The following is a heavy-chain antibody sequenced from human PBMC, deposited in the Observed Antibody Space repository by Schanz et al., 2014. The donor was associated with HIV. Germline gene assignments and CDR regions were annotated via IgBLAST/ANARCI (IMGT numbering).Heavy chain of an antibody. CDR3: ARDREYYYGSGSRDYYYYGMDV. V-gene: IGHV3-21*02. CDR2: ISDRSDYL. Sequence: EVQLLEFGGGSVRPGESLRLSCLASGFTFMRHTMNWVRQAPGKGLEWVSSISDRSDYLHYADSVKGRFTISRDNAKNSLYLQMNSLRAEDTAVYYCARDREYYYGSGSRDYYYYGMDVWGQGTTVTVSS. J-gene: IGHJ6*02. CDR1: GFTFMRHT. D-gene: IGHD3-10*01.